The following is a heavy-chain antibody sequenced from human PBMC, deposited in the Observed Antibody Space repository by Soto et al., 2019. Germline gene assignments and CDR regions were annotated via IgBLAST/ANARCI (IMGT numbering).Heavy chain of an antibody. V-gene: IGHV1-69*08. CDR1: GGTFSSYT. CDR3: AREVAYCSCTSCNLLPPDGFDP. D-gene: IGHD2-2*01. Sequence: QVQLVQSGAEVKKPGSSVKVSCKASGGTFSSYTISWVRQAPGQGLEWMGRIIPILGIANYAQKFQGRVTVTAEKSTSTAYMELSSLRSEDTAVYYCAREVAYCSCTSCNLLPPDGFDPWGQGTLVAVSS. J-gene: IGHJ5*02. CDR2: IIPILGIA.